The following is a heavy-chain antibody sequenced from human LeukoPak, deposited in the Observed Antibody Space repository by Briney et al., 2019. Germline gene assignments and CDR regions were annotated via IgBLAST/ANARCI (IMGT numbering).Heavy chain of an antibody. CDR3: AKVGGSSGWYYFDY. CDR2: ISWNSGSI. V-gene: IGHV3-9*01. Sequence: GGSLRLSCAASGFTFDDYAMHWVRQAPGKGLEWVSGISWNSGSIGYADSVKGRFTISRDNAKNSLYLQMNSLRAEDTALYYCAKVGGSSGWYYFDYWGQGTLVTVSS. CDR1: GFTFDDYA. D-gene: IGHD6-19*01. J-gene: IGHJ4*02.